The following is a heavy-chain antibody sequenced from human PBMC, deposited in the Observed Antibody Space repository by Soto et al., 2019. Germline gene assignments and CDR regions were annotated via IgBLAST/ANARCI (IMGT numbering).Heavy chain of an antibody. Sequence: EVQLLESGGDLVQPGGSLRLSSVASGFSFDNYAMSWVRQAPGKGLEWVSAIKSDGSSTYYAASVKDRFIISRDNSKNMLYLQLNSLRAEDTAVYYCAQLGLMTFSHKHYFNHWGRGTLVTVSS. V-gene: IGHV3-23*01. CDR2: IKSDGSST. CDR1: GFSFDNYA. CDR3: AQLGLMTFSHKHYFNH. J-gene: IGHJ4*02. D-gene: IGHD3-16*01.